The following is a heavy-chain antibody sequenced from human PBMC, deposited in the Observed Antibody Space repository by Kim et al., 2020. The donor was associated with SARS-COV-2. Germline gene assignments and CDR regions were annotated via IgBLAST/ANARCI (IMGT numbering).Heavy chain of an antibody. D-gene: IGHD3-9*01. Sequence: SETLSLTCTVSGGSISSSSYYWGWIRQPPGKGLEWIGSIYYSGSTYYNPSLKSRVTISVDTSKNQFSLKLSSVTAADTAVYYCARQRGPRGLTGYYVHAFDIWGEGTMVTVSS. CDR1: GGSISSSSYY. V-gene: IGHV4-39*01. CDR3: ARQRGPRGLTGYYVHAFDI. CDR2: IYYSGST. J-gene: IGHJ3*02.